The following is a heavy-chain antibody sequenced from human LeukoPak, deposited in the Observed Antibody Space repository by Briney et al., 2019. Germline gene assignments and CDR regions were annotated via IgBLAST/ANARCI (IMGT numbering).Heavy chain of an antibody. V-gene: IGHV4-34*01. CDR3: ARDYYYDSSGYSPDAFDI. D-gene: IGHD3-22*01. CDR1: GGSFSGYY. Sequence: PSETLSLTCAVYGGSFSGYYWSWIRQPPGKGLEWIGEINHSGSTNYNPSLKSRVTMSVDTSKNQFSLKLSSVTAADTAVYYCARDYYYDSSGYSPDAFDIWGQGTMVTVSS. CDR2: INHSGST. J-gene: IGHJ3*02.